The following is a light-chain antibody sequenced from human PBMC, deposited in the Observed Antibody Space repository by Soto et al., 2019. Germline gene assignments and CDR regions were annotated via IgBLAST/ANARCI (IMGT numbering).Light chain of an antibody. V-gene: IGKV3-15*01. CDR1: QDVTNS. Sequence: EILMTQSPATLSLSPGEGVTLSCRAAQDVTNSVAWYQQKSGQAPRLLIYDASARASGVSARFSGSGSGTDFTLTISGLQPEDFATYYCQQSFGMPQTFGQGTRLEI. J-gene: IGKJ5*01. CDR3: QQSFGMPQT. CDR2: DAS.